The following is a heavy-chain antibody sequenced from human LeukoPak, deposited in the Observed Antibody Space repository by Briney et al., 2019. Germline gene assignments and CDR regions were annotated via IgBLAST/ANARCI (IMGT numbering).Heavy chain of an antibody. CDR1: GFTFTDYT. CDR3: AKGDNGVRQRFFDL. D-gene: IGHD2-8*01. V-gene: IGHV3-69-1*02. Sequence: PGGSLRLSCAASGFTFTDYTINWGRQAPGKGLEWVSSISTSSNIYYADSVKGGFTISRDNSKNTLYLQMDSLRAEDTAVYYCAKGDNGVRQRFFDLWGRGTLVTVSS. CDR2: ISTSSNI. J-gene: IGHJ2*01.